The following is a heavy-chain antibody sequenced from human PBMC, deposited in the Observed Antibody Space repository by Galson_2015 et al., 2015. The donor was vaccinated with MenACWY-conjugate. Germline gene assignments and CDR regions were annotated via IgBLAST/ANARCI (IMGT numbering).Heavy chain of an antibody. V-gene: IGHV4-38-2*02. J-gene: IGHJ3*02. D-gene: IGHD4-17*01. Sequence: SETLSLTCTVSGYSISSGYYWGWIRQPPGKGLEWIGSIYHSGSTYYNPSLKSRVTISVDTSKNQFSLKLSSVTAADTAVYYCARPLTDYGDYVDAFDIWGQGTMVTVSS. CDR3: ARPLTDYGDYVDAFDI. CDR1: GYSISSGYY. CDR2: IYHSGST.